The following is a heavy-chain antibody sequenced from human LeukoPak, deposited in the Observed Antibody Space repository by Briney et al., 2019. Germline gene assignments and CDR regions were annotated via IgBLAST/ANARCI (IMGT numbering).Heavy chain of an antibody. V-gene: IGHV1-2*02. CDR2: ITPNSDGT. D-gene: IGHD7-27*01. Sequence: ASVTVSYTPSGYTVTVYYIHWVRQAPGQGREWMGWITPNSDGTDYAQKLQGRVTITRDTSITTAYMELSSLRSDDTAVYYCARSPIGLGFFDYWGQGTLVTVSS. CDR3: ARSPIGLGFFDY. J-gene: IGHJ4*02. CDR1: GYTVTVYY.